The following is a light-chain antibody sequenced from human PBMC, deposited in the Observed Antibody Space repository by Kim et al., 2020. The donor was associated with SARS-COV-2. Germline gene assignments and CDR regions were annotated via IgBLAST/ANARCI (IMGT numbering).Light chain of an antibody. CDR3: QQYNNWWT. V-gene: IGKV3-15*01. CDR2: GAS. Sequence: SVSPGEGATLSCRASQSGSSNVAWYQQKPGQAPRLLIYGASTRATGIPARFSGSGSGTEFTLTISSLQSEDFAVYYCQQYNNWWTFGQGTKVDIK. CDR1: QSGSSN. J-gene: IGKJ1*01.